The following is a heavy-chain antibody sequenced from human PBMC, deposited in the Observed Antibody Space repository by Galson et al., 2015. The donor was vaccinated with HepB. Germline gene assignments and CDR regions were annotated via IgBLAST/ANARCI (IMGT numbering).Heavy chain of an antibody. V-gene: IGHV3-23*01. Sequence: SLRLSCAASGFTFSSYAMNWVRQAPGKGLEWVSLISGSDVTTYYADSVKGRFTISRDNSKNTLYLQMNSLRAEDTALYFCAKDFDSSGFYYDYLYYWGQGTLVAVSS. CDR3: AKDFDSSGFYYDYLYY. D-gene: IGHD3-22*01. CDR1: GFTFSSYA. CDR2: ISGSDVTT. J-gene: IGHJ4*02.